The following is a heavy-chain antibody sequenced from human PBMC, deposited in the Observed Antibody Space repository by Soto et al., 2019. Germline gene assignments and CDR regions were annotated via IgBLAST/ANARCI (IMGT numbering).Heavy chain of an antibody. V-gene: IGHV4-31*03. CDR3: ASETTGTVTPWYFAL. D-gene: IGHD4-17*01. J-gene: IGHJ2*01. Sequence: QVQLQESGPGLVKPSQTLSLTCTVSGGSISSGGYYWSWIRQHPGKGLEWIGYIYYSGRTYYNPSLKSRVTISVDPSKNQFSLKLSSVTAADTAVYYCASETTGTVTPWYFALWGRGTLVTVSS. CDR2: IYYSGRT. CDR1: GGSISSGGYY.